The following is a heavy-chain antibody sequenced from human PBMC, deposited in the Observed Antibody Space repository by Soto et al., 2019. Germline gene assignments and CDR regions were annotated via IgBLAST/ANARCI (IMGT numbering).Heavy chain of an antibody. J-gene: IGHJ4*02. D-gene: IGHD3-16*01. Sequence: EVQLVESGGGLVKPGGSLRLSCVGSGFTFIDAWMSWVRQAPGTGLEWVGRLKSETDGGTADYAAPVEGRFNISRDDSKNTLYLQMNSLKSEDTAVYYCMTAPVLNVLFWGQGALVTVSS. V-gene: IGHV3-15*01. CDR2: LKSETDGGTA. CDR1: GFTFIDAW. CDR3: MTAPVLNVLF.